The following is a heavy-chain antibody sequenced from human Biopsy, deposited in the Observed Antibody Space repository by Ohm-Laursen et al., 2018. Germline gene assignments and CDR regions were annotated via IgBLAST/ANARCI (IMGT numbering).Heavy chain of an antibody. V-gene: IGHV4-31*03. CDR1: GASMTRNDYY. Sequence: TLSLTCTVSGASMTRNDYYWTWIRQRPGEGLEWIGYIFFSGTTYYNPSLKSRVTISQDTSKSQFFLQVISVTAADTALYYCAGAVVPSAMRLDLWGQGIQAAVSS. CDR3: AGAVVPSAMRLDL. D-gene: IGHD2-2*01. J-gene: IGHJ5*02. CDR2: IFFSGTT.